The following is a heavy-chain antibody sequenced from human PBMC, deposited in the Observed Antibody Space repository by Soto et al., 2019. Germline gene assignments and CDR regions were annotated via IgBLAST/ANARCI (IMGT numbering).Heavy chain of an antibody. V-gene: IGHV4-4*07. CDR2: IYTSGST. Sequence: QVQIQESGPGMVKPSETLSLMCSVTGVSISSYYWSWIRQPAGKGLEWIRRIYTSGSTNYNPSLKSRVTMSVHTSNNQVFLKLNSLTAADTAVYYCARDSELIGRSYWYFDLWGRGTLVTVSS. J-gene: IGHJ2*01. CDR1: GVSISSYY. CDR3: ARDSELIGRSYWYFDL. D-gene: IGHD1-26*01.